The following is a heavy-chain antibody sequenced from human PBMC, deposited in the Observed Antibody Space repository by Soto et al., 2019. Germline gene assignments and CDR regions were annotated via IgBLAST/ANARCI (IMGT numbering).Heavy chain of an antibody. V-gene: IGHV4-31*03. CDR2: IFHTGNT. Sequence: QVQLRESGPGLVKPSQTLSLTCTVSGGSIRSGGYNWSWIRQLPGKGLEWIGYIFHTGNTYYNPCLKSRVTLSVDTSQNPFSMRLSSVAAADTALYYCARDLGKLITPSPWGQGVLVTVSS. CDR1: GGSIRSGGYN. D-gene: IGHD7-27*01. CDR3: ARDLGKLITPSP. J-gene: IGHJ1*01.